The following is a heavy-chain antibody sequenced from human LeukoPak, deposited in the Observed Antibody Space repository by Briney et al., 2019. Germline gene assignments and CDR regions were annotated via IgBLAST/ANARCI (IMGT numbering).Heavy chain of an antibody. CDR2: ISSSSSTI. J-gene: IGHJ4*02. Sequence: SGGSLRLSCAASGFTFSSYSMNWVRQAPGKGLEWVSYISSSSSTIYYADSVKGRFTISRDNAKNSLYLQMNSLRAEDTAVYYCARDLGRWLRLIGYWGQGTLVTVSS. D-gene: IGHD5-12*01. V-gene: IGHV3-48*01. CDR3: ARDLGRWLRLIGY. CDR1: GFTFSSYS.